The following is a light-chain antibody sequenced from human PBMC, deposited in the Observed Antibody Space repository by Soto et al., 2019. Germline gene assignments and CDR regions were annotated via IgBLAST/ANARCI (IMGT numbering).Light chain of an antibody. CDR1: QSVSSAY. CDR2: DVS. J-gene: IGKJ1*01. Sequence: EIVWTQSPGTLSLSPGERATLSCRASQSVSSAYLAWYQQKPGQAPRLLIYDVSSRATGIPDRFSGSGSGTDFTLTVSRLEPEDFAVYYCQQYGSSPETFGQGTKVDIK. V-gene: IGKV3-20*01. CDR3: QQYGSSPET.